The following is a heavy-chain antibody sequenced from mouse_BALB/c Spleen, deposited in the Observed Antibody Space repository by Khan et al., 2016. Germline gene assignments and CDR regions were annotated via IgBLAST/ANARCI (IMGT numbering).Heavy chain of an antibody. Sequence: EVELVESGGGLVQPGGSLKLSCAASGFTFSSYGMSWVRQTPDKRLELVATINSNGGSTSNPDSVKGRFTISRDNAKNTLYLQMSSLTSEDTAMYYGSIRGKYYYAMDYWGQGTSVTVSS. J-gene: IGHJ4*01. CDR3: SIRGKYYYAMDY. CDR1: GFTFSSYG. V-gene: IGHV5-6-3*01. CDR2: INSNGGST. D-gene: IGHD4-1*01.